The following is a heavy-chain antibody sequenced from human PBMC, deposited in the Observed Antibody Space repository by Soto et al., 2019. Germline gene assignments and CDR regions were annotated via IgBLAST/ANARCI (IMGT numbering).Heavy chain of an antibody. D-gene: IGHD6-13*01. CDR1: GFTFSSYA. V-gene: IGHV3-23*01. CDR2: ISGSGGST. CDR3: AKDPSSTPYSSSWNWFDP. J-gene: IGHJ5*02. Sequence: GESLKISCAASGFTFSSYAMSWVRQAPGKGLEWVSAISGSGGSTYYADSVKGRFTISRDNSKNTLYLQMNSLRAEDTAVYYWAKDPSSTPYSSSWNWFDPWGQGTLVTVSS.